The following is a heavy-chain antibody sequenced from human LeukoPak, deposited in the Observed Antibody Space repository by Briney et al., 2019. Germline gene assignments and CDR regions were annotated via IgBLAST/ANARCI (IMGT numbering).Heavy chain of an antibody. V-gene: IGHV3-23*01. CDR3: AKDPSATIFGVPYFDY. D-gene: IGHD3-3*01. Sequence: PGGSLRLSCAASGFTFSSYVMSWVRQAPGKGLEWVSAISGSGGSTYYADSVKGRFTISRDNSKNTLYLQMNSLRAEDTAVYYCAKDPSATIFGVPYFDYWGQGTLVTVSS. J-gene: IGHJ4*02. CDR2: ISGSGGST. CDR1: GFTFSSYV.